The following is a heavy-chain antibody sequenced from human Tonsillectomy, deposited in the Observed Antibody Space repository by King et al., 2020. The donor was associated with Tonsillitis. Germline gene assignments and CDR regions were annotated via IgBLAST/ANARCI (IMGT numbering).Heavy chain of an antibody. V-gene: IGHV3-30*18. D-gene: IGHD3-22*01. CDR1: GFTFSSYG. CDR2: ISYDGSNK. J-gene: IGHJ2*01. CDR3: AKCPSKFYDSSGYWFGTWYFDL. Sequence: VQLVESGGGVVQPGRSLRLSCAASGFTFSSYGIHWVRQAPGKGLEWGAVISYDGSNKYYADSVKGRFTSSRDNSKKTLYLKMNSLRAEDTAVYYCAKCPSKFYDSSGYWFGTWYFDLWGRGTLVTVSS.